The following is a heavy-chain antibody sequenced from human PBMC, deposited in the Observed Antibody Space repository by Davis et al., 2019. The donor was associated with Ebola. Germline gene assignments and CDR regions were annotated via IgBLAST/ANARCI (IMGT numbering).Heavy chain of an antibody. D-gene: IGHD3-10*01. V-gene: IGHV3-21*01. CDR3: ARALGYYDSGIKAYYYYGMDV. Sequence: PGGSLRLSCAASGFTFSSYSMNWVRQAPGKGLEWVSSISSSSSYIYYADSVKGRFTISRDNAKNSLYLQMNSLRAEDTAVYYCARALGYYDSGIKAYYYYGMDVWGQGTTVTVSS. J-gene: IGHJ6*02. CDR1: GFTFSSYS. CDR2: ISSSSSYI.